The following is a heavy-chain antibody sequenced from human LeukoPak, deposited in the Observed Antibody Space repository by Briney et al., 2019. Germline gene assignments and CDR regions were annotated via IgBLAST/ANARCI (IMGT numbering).Heavy chain of an antibody. Sequence: GGSLRLSCAASGFTVSSNYMTWVRQAPGQGLEWVSVIYFGGTTYYADSVKGRFTISRDNSKNTVYLQMNSLRVEDTAVYYCARESPEWRYFDYWGQGTLVTVSS. CDR2: IYFGGTT. CDR1: GFTVSSNY. CDR3: ARESPEWRYFDY. D-gene: IGHD2-8*01. V-gene: IGHV3-53*01. J-gene: IGHJ4*02.